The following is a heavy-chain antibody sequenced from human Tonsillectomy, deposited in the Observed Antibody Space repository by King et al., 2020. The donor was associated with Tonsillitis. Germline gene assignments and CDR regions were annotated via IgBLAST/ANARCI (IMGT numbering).Heavy chain of an antibody. CDR1: GYSFATYW. V-gene: IGHV5-51*01. CDR2: IYPGDSDT. D-gene: IGHD2-21*02. J-gene: IGHJ5*01. CDR3: AGLRVVTGTRFDS. Sequence: VQLVQSGAEVKKPGESLKISCKGSGYSFATYWIGWVRQMPGKGLEWMGIIYPGDSDTRYSPSFQGQVTIPADKSISTAYLKWSSLKASDTAMYYCAGLRVVTGTRFDSWGQRTLVTVSS.